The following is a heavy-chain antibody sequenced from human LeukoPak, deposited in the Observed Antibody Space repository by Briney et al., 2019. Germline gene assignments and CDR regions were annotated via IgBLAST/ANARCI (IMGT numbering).Heavy chain of an antibody. Sequence: GGSLRLSCAASGFTFSDYYMSWIRQAPGKGLEWVSYISSSSSTIYYADSVKGRFTISRDNAKNSLYLQMNSLRAEDTAVYYCASPLAAGYIDYWGQGTLVTVSS. CDR1: GFTFSDYY. J-gene: IGHJ4*02. CDR2: ISSSSSTI. CDR3: ASPLAAGYIDY. D-gene: IGHD6-13*01. V-gene: IGHV3-11*04.